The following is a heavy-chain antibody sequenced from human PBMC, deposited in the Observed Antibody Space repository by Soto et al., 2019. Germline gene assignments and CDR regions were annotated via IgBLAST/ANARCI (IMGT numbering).Heavy chain of an antibody. J-gene: IGHJ6*02. CDR2: ISAYNGNT. V-gene: IGHV1-18*01. D-gene: IGHD2-2*01. CDR1: GYTFTSYG. Sequence: QVQLVQSGAEVKKPGASVKVSCKASGYTFTSYGISWVRQAPGQGLEWMGWISAYNGNTNYAQKLQGRVTITTDTSTSTASMERRSLRSDDTAVYYCARAHCSSTSCYIQYYYYYGMDVWGQGTTVTVSS. CDR3: ARAHCSSTSCYIQYYYYYGMDV.